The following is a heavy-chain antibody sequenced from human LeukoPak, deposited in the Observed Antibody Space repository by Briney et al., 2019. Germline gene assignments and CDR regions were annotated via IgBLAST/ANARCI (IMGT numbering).Heavy chain of an antibody. J-gene: IGHJ4*02. D-gene: IGHD2-15*01. Sequence: PGGSLRLSCAASGFTFSSYWMSWVRQAPGKGLEWVANIKQDGSEKYYVDSVKGRFTISRDNAKNSLYLQMSGLRAEDTAVYYCARDPGPGRNYFDYWGQGTLVTVSS. CDR2: IKQDGSEK. CDR1: GFTFSSYW. V-gene: IGHV3-7*01. CDR3: ARDPGPGRNYFDY.